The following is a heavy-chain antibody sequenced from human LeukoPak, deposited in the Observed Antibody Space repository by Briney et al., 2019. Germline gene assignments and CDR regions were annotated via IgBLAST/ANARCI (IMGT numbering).Heavy chain of an antibody. CDR1: GGSISGYY. J-gene: IGHJ4*02. D-gene: IGHD4/OR15-4a*01. CDR3: ARMGAIAGASANPGY. CDR2: IYYSGTT. Sequence: SETLSLTCTVSGGSISGYYWSWIRQPPGKGLEWIGYIYYSGTTDYSPSLRSRVTMSLDTSKNQFSLKLSSVTTVDTAVYYCARMGAIAGASANPGYWGQGTLVSVSS. V-gene: IGHV4-59*01.